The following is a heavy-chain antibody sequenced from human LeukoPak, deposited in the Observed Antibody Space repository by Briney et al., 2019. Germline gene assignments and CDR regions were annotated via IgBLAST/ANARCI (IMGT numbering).Heavy chain of an antibody. V-gene: IGHV3-23*01. Sequence: GGSLRLSCAASGFTFSSYAMSWVRQAPGKGLEWVSAISGSGGSTYYAGSVKGRFTISRDNSKNTLYLQMNSLRAEDTAVYYCAKDRGGGRSGYYLFDYWGQGTLVTVSS. CDR3: AKDRGGGRSGYYLFDY. J-gene: IGHJ4*02. CDR1: GFTFSSYA. CDR2: ISGSGGST. D-gene: IGHD3-22*01.